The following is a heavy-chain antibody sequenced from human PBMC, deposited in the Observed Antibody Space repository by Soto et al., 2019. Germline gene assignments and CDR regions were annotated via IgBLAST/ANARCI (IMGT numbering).Heavy chain of an antibody. Sequence: QVQLVQSGAEVKKPGASVKVSCKASGYTFTSYAMHWVRQDPGQRLEWMGWINAGNGNTKYSQKFQGRVTITRDTSARKDYMELSSLRSEDTDVYYCARGPGGPEGPAHYWGQGTLVTVSS. D-gene: IGHD2-15*01. CDR3: ARGPGGPEGPAHY. CDR1: GYTFTSYA. CDR2: INAGNGNT. J-gene: IGHJ4*02. V-gene: IGHV1-3*01.